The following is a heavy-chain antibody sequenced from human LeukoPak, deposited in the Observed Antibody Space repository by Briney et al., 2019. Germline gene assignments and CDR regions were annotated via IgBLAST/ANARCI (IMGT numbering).Heavy chain of an antibody. CDR2: IRYDGSNK. V-gene: IGHV3-30*02. D-gene: IGHD2-2*01. CDR1: GFTFSSYG. J-gene: IGHJ4*02. Sequence: GGPLRLSCAASGFTFSSYGMHWVRQAPGKGLEWVAFIRYDGSNKYYADSVKGRFTISRDNSKNTLYLQMNSLRAEDTAEYYCAKVPAATQYYFDYWGQGTLVTVSS. CDR3: AKVPAATQYYFDY.